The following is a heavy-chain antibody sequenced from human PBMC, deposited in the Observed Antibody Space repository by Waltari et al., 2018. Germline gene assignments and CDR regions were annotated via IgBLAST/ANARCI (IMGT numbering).Heavy chain of an antibody. Sequence: QLQLQESGPGLVKPSETLSLTCTVSGGSISSSSYYWGWIRQPPGKGLQWNGSIYYSGSNYYNPSLKSRVTISVDTSKNQFSLKLSSVTAADTAVYYCARDWTTYDYSNYRAYYYYYYGMDVWGQGTTVTVSS. CDR2: IYYSGSN. J-gene: IGHJ6*02. D-gene: IGHD4-4*01. CDR3: ARDWTTYDYSNYRAYYYYYYGMDV. V-gene: IGHV4-39*07. CDR1: GGSISSSSYY.